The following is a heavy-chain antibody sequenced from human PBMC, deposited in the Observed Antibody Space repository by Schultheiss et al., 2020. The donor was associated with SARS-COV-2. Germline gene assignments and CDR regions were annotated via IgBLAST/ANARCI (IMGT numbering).Heavy chain of an antibody. CDR3: ASPDGILWDAAFQH. J-gene: IGHJ1*01. D-gene: IGHD2-21*01. V-gene: IGHV3-21*01. Sequence: GGSLRLSCAASGFTFSSYSMNWVRQAPGKGLEWVSAISGSGGSTYYADSVKGRFTISRDNAKNSLYLQMNSLRAEDTAVYYCASPDGILWDAAFQHWGQGTLVTVSS. CDR1: GFTFSSYS. CDR2: ISGSGGST.